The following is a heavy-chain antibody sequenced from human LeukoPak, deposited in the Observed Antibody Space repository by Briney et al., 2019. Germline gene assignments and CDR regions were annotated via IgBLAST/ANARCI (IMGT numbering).Heavy chain of an antibody. CDR1: GGTFSSYA. CDR3: ARGEEWFDP. CDR2: MNPDSGDT. J-gene: IGHJ5*02. V-gene: IGHV1-8*02. Sequence: ASVKVSCKASGGTFSSYAINWVRQATGQGLEWMGWMNPDSGDTGYAQKFQGRVTMTRNTSISTAYMELSSLTSEDTAVYYCARGEEWFDPWGQGTLVTVSS.